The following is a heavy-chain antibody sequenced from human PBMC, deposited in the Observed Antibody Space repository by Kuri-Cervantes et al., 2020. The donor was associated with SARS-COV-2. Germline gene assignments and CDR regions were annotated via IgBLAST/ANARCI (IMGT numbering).Heavy chain of an antibody. CDR3: AREMITFGGGALFAFDI. J-gene: IGHJ3*02. D-gene: IGHD3-16*01. CDR2: INPNSGGT. CDR1: GYTFTGYY. Sequence: ASVKVSCKASGYTFTGYYMHWVRQAPGQELEWMGWINPNSGGTNYAQKFQGRVTMTRDTSISTAYMELSRLRSDDTAVYYCAREMITFGGGALFAFDIWGRGTMVIVSS. V-gene: IGHV1-2*02.